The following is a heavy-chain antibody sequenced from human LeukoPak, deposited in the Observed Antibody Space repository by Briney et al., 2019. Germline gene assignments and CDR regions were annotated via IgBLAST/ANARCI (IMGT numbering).Heavy chain of an antibody. Sequence: GGSLRLSCAASGFIFSNYGMSWVRQAPGKGLEWVSGISTSGGRTYYADSVKGRFTISRDNSKNTLYLQMNSLGAEDTAIYYCAKDRDGGSATTAKGFGYWAQGTRVTVSS. CDR1: GFIFSNYG. CDR2: ISTSGGRT. D-gene: IGHD1-26*01. CDR3: AKDRDGGSATTAKGFGY. J-gene: IGHJ4*02. V-gene: IGHV3-23*01.